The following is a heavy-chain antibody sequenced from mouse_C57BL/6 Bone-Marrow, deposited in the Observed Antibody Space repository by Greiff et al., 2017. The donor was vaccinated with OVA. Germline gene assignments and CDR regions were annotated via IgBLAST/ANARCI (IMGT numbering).Heavy chain of an antibody. Sequence: QVHVKQPGTELVKPGASVKLSCKASGYTFTSYWMHWVKQRPGQGLEWIGNINPSNGGTNYNEKFKSKATLTVDKSSSTAYMQLSSLTSEDSAVYYCARGGLGYYGSRPYFDYWGQGTTLTVSS. D-gene: IGHD1-1*01. CDR2: INPSNGGT. CDR3: ARGGLGYYGSRPYFDY. V-gene: IGHV1-53*01. CDR1: GYTFTSYW. J-gene: IGHJ2*01.